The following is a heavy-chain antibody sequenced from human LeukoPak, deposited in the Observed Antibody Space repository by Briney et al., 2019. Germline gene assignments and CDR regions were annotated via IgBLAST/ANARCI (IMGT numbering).Heavy chain of an antibody. J-gene: IGHJ4*02. CDR1: GFTFSNYN. V-gene: IGHV3-21*01. CDR2: ISRSSIYK. CDR3: ARFIAAPYYFDY. D-gene: IGHD6-13*01. Sequence: GGSLRLSCAASGFTFSNYNMNWVRQAPGKGLEWVSSISRSSIYKYYADSVKGRFTISRDNAKNSLYLQMNSLRAEDTAVYYCARFIAAPYYFDYWGRGTLVTVSS.